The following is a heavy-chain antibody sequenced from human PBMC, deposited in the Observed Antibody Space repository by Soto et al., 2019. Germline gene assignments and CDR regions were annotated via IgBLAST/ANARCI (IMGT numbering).Heavy chain of an antibody. D-gene: IGHD2-21*01. CDR1: GGSISSYY. Sequence: QVQLQESGPGLVKPSETLSLTCTVSGGSISSYYWSWIRQPPGKGLEWNGYIYYSGSTNYNYSLKSRVTISVDTSKNQFILKLSSETAADTAVYYWARDIPISNWGQGTLVTVSS. J-gene: IGHJ4*02. CDR3: ARDIPISN. V-gene: IGHV4-59*01. CDR2: IYYSGST.